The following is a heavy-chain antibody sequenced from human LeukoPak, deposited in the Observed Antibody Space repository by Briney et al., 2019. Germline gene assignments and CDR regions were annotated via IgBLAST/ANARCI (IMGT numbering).Heavy chain of an antibody. D-gene: IGHD2-21*01. CDR1: GYTFTNYW. Sequence: GESLKISCKTSGYTFTNYWIGWVRQMPGKGLEWMGIIYPGPGAGPGGSNPIYSPSFQGQVTISADNSITTAYLQWSSLKASDTAMYYCVRHSTRPNWYSPIDYWGRGTLVTVSS. CDR3: VRHSTRPNWYSPIDY. CDR2: IYPGPGAGPGGSNP. V-gene: IGHV5-51*01. J-gene: IGHJ4*02.